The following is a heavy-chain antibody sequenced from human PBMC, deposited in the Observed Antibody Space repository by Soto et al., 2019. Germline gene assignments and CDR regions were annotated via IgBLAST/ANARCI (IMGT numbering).Heavy chain of an antibody. CDR2: IDPSDSYI. CDR1: GYTFTNYY. D-gene: IGHD1-7*01. V-gene: IGHV5-10-1*01. Sequence: GESLKISCQASGYTFTNYYIAWVRQVPGKGLEWMGRIDPSDSYIKYSPSFEGHVTMSVDKSISTAFLQWSRLEASDTAMYFCAIPLARTTPFDYWGQGSLVTVAS. CDR3: AIPLARTTPFDY. J-gene: IGHJ4*02.